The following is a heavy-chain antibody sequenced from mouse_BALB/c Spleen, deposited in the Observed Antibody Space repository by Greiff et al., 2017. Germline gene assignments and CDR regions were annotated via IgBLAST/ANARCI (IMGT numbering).Heavy chain of an antibody. CDR1: GYTFTSYV. V-gene: IGHV1-14*01. CDR2: INPYNDGT. J-gene: IGHJ2*01. Sequence: EVQLQQSGPELVKPGASVKMSCKASGYTFTSYVMHWVKQKPGQGLEWIGYINPYNDGTKYNEKFKGKATLTADKSSSTAYMELSSLTSEDSAVYYCEREGSASSYHYFDDWGEGTTVTVSS. CDR3: EREGSASSYHYFDD. D-gene: IGHD1-1*01.